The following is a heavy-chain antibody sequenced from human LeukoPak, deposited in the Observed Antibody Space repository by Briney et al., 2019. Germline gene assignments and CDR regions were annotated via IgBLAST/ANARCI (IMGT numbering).Heavy chain of an antibody. CDR3: ARHTLLAIWFYP. CDR1: GGSISGYY. Sequence: SETLSLTCTVSGGSISGYYWSWIRQPPGKGLEWIGYIYTSGNTNYNPSLKSRVTISVDTSKNQFSLKLNSVTAADTAVYYCARHTLLAIWFYPWGQGTLVTVSS. CDR2: IYTSGNT. V-gene: IGHV4-4*09. J-gene: IGHJ5*02. D-gene: IGHD2-8*02.